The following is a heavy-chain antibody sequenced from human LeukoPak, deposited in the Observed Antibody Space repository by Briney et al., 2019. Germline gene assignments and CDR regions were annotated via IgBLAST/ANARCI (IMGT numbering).Heavy chain of an antibody. CDR1: EFTFSSYW. Sequence: GGSLRLSCAASEFTFSSYWMHWVRQAPGKGLVWVSRINSDGSSTTYADSVKGRFTISRDNTKNTLFLQMTSLRAEDTAVYYCARDCSDKGCYASAFDMWGRGTTVTISS. D-gene: IGHD2-15*01. V-gene: IGHV3-74*03. J-gene: IGHJ3*02. CDR2: INSDGSST. CDR3: ARDCSDKGCYASAFDM.